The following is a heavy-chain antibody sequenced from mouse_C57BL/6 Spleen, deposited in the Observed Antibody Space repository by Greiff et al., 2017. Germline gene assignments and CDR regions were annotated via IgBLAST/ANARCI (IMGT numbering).Heavy chain of an antibody. J-gene: IGHJ4*01. CDR2: ISSGGSYT. CDR1: GFTFSSYG. CDR3: ERRDDYGSAGYAMDY. Sequence: EVMLVESGGDLVKPGGSLKLSCAASGFTFSSYGMSWVRQTPDKRLEWVATISSGGSYTYYPDSVKGRFTISRDNAKNTLYLQMSSLKSEDTAMYYCERRDDYGSAGYAMDYWGQGTSVTVSS. D-gene: IGHD1-1*01. V-gene: IGHV5-6*02.